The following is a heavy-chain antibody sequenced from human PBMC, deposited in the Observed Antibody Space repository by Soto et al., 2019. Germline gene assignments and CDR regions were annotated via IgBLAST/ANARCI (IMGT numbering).Heavy chain of an antibody. Sequence: PGGSLRLSCAASGFTFSSYSMSWVRQAPGKGLEWVSGFRTSGDGGTTYYADSVKGRFTISRDNSKNMLFLQMNSLRAEDTAIYYCAKKVNSGPGSQYFDYWGHGTLVTVSS. CDR2: FRTSGDGGTT. J-gene: IGHJ4*01. CDR3: AKKVNSGPGSQYFDY. CDR1: GFTFSSYS. V-gene: IGHV3-23*01. D-gene: IGHD3-10*01.